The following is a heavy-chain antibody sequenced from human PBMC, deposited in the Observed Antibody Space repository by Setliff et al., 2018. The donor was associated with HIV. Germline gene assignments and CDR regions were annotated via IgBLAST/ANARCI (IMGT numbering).Heavy chain of an antibody. J-gene: IGHJ5*02. Sequence: GGSLRLSCAASGFIFSSYWMYWVRQGPGKGLVWVSRINGDGSTTTYADSVKGRYTISRDNAKNTLYLQMNSLRADDTAVYYCASGQWLGSLGHHWGQGTLVTVSS. V-gene: IGHV3-74*03. CDR3: ASGQWLGSLGHH. CDR1: GFIFSSYW. CDR2: INGDGSTT. D-gene: IGHD6-19*01.